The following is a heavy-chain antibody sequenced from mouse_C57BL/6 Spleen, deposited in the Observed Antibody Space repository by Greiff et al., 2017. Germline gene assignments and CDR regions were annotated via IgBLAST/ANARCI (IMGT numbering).Heavy chain of an antibody. Sequence: VQLKQSGPELVKPGASVKIPCKASGYTFTDYNMDWVKQSHGKSLEWIGDINPNNGGTIYNQKFKGKATLTVDKSSSTAYMELRSLTSEDTAVYYCARSTYYGSSYYYAMDYWGQGTSVTVSS. D-gene: IGHD1-1*01. CDR1: GYTFTDYN. CDR3: ARSTYYGSSYYYAMDY. V-gene: IGHV1-18*01. CDR2: INPNNGGT. J-gene: IGHJ4*01.